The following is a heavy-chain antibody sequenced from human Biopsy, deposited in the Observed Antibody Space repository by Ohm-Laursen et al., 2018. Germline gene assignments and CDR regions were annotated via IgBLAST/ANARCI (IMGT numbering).Heavy chain of an antibody. CDR2: INHGGTT. D-gene: IGHD3-16*01. Sequence: PSDTLSLTCGVYGGSFSDDYWTWIRQPPGKGLEWIGEINHGGTTKYYNPSLRSRASISKDTSKNQFSLRLTSVSAADTAVYYCARGRNYIWGNEPWDWGQGTLVTVSS. CDR3: ARGRNYIWGNEPWD. V-gene: IGHV4-34*01. CDR1: GGSFSDDY. J-gene: IGHJ1*01.